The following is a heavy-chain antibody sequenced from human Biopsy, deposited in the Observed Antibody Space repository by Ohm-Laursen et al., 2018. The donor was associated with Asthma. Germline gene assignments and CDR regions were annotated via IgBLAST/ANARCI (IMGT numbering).Heavy chain of an antibody. D-gene: IGHD3-22*01. Sequence: SLRLSCTASGFAVSRDHMFWVRQAPGKDLEWVSVIYSGGTSHTADSVRGRFTISRDYSKNTLYLQMHSLRAEDTAVYYCARGDSSNWSHYYFDYWGQGTLVIVSS. CDR2: IYSGGTS. CDR1: GFAVSRDH. V-gene: IGHV3-53*01. CDR3: ARGDSSNWSHYYFDY. J-gene: IGHJ4*02.